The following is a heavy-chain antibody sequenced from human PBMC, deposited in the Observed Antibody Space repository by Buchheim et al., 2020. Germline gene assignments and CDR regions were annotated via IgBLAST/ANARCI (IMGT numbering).Heavy chain of an antibody. V-gene: IGHV4-61*01. CDR3: ARRYSTTFPLDF. D-gene: IGHD2-15*01. J-gene: IGHJ4*02. Sequence: QVQLQESGPGLVRPSETLALTCTVSGASVSSGSYYWSWIRQSPGKGLEWLGHVNYLGGSDYNPSLKSRVTISVAKSKSQFSLKLSSVTAADTAVYYCARRYSTTFPLDFWGQGTL. CDR1: GASVSSGSYY. CDR2: VNYLGGS.